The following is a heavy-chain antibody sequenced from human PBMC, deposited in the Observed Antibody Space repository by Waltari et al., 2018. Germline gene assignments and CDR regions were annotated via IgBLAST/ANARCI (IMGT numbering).Heavy chain of an antibody. Sequence: QVQLQQWGAGLLKPSETLSLTCAVYGGSFSGYYWSWIRQPPGKGLEWIGEINARGSTNSHPSPKSRVTISVYTSKNQFSLKLSSVTAADTAVYYCARGSTFDIWGQGTMVTVSS. D-gene: IGHD6-13*01. CDR1: GGSFSGYY. CDR3: ARGSTFDI. J-gene: IGHJ3*02. CDR2: INARGST. V-gene: IGHV4-34*01.